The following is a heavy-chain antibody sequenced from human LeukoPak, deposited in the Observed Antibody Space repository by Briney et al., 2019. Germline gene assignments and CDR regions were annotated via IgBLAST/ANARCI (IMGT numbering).Heavy chain of an antibody. Sequence: GGSLRLSCAASGFTFSSYWMHWVRQAPGKGLVWVSRINSDGSSTSYADSVKGRFTISRDNTKNTLYLQMNSLRADDTAVYYCARVTPGGSRQIDIWGQGTMVTVSS. CDR1: GFTFSSYW. D-gene: IGHD2-2*01. CDR3: ARVTPGGSRQIDI. CDR2: INSDGSST. J-gene: IGHJ3*02. V-gene: IGHV3-74*01.